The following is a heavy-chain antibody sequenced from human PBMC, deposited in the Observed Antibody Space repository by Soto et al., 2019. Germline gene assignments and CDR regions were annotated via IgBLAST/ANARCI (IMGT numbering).Heavy chain of an antibody. CDR3: ARVPGDFWSGYYSWFDP. CDR2: ISHSGST. Sequence: QLQLQESGSGLVKPSQTLSLTCAVSGGSIRSGGYSWSWIRQPPGKGLERIGYISHSGSTYYNPSLKSRVTISVDRSKTQFSLKLSSVTAADTAAYYCARVPGDFWSGYYSWFDPWGQGNLVSVSS. V-gene: IGHV4-30-2*01. CDR1: GGSIRSGGYS. D-gene: IGHD3-3*01. J-gene: IGHJ5*02.